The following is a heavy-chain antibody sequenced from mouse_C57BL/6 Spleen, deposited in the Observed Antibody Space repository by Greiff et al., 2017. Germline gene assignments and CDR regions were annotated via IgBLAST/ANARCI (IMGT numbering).Heavy chain of an antibody. D-gene: IGHD2-1*01. J-gene: IGHJ4*01. V-gene: IGHV1-66*01. Sequence: QVQLQQSGPELVKPGASVKISCKASGYSFTSYYIHWVKQRPGQGLEWIGWIYPGSGNTKYNEKFKGKATLTADTSSSTAYMQLSSLTSEDSAVYYCARYGKTLIYYAMDYWGQGTSVTVSS. CDR2: IYPGSGNT. CDR1: GYSFTSYY. CDR3: ARYGKTLIYYAMDY.